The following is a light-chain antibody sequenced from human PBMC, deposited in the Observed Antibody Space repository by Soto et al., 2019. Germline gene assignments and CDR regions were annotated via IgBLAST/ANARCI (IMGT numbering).Light chain of an antibody. CDR1: QSVNSN. V-gene: IGKV3D-15*01. CDR3: QQYNNWLIT. CDR2: DAS. J-gene: IGKJ5*01. Sequence: EIVLTQSPATLSVSPGERATLYCRASQSVNSNYLAWYQQKPGQAPRLLIYDASNRATGIPARFSGSGSGTDFTLTISSLQSEDFAVYYCQQYNNWLITFGQGTRLEIK.